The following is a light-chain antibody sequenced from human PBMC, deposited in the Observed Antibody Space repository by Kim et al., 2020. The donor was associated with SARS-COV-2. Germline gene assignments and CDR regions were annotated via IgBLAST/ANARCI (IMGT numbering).Light chain of an antibody. CDR3: QQYGSSPGIT. V-gene: IGKV3-20*01. Sequence: PRESATLSCRASRSIRLTYLAWYQQKRGRAPRLLIYGTSSRATDIPDRFSGSGSGTDFTLTISRLEPEDFAVYYCQQYGSSPGITLGQGTRLEIK. CDR1: RSIRLTY. CDR2: GTS. J-gene: IGKJ5*01.